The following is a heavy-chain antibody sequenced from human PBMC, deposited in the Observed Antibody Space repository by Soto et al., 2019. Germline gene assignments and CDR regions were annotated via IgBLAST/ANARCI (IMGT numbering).Heavy chain of an antibody. Sequence: EVQLVESGGGLVQPGGSLRLSCAASDFTFRNYWMHWVRQAPGKGLVCVSHVNGDGSTRTYADSVKGRFTISRDNIKNTLYLQITSLRVDDTAVYYCVRGGSSDWFGLLDSWGQGTLVTVSS. CDR3: VRGGSSDWFGLLDS. D-gene: IGHD3-9*01. CDR2: VNGDGSTR. J-gene: IGHJ4*02. CDR1: DFTFRNYW. V-gene: IGHV3-74*01.